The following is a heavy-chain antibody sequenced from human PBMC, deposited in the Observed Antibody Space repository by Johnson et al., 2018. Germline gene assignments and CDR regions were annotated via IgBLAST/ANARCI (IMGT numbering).Heavy chain of an antibody. D-gene: IGHD4-17*01. CDR1: GGSFSGYY. V-gene: IGHV4-34*01. CDR3: ARALYGDYGIYYYYYGMDV. J-gene: IGHJ6*02. Sequence: QVQLQQWGAGLLKXSETLSLTCAVYGGSFSGYYWSWIRQPPGKGLEWIGEINHSGSTNYNPSLTSRVTISHDTSKNQCSLKLNSVTAADTAVYYCARALYGDYGIYYYYYGMDVWGQGTTVTVSS. CDR2: INHSGST.